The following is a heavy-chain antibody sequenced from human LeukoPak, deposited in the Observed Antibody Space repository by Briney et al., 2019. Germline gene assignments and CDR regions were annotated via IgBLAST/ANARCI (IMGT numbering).Heavy chain of an antibody. CDR1: GGSISSGGYS. Sequence: SETLSLTCAVSGGSISSGGYSWRWIRQPPGRGLEWIGYIYHSGSTYYNPSLKSRVTISVDRSKNQFSLKLSSVTAADTAVYYCARQGVPWDYYYYGMDVWGQGTTVTVSS. J-gene: IGHJ6*02. V-gene: IGHV4-30-2*01. D-gene: IGHD2-8*01. CDR3: ARQGVPWDYYYYGMDV. CDR2: IYHSGST.